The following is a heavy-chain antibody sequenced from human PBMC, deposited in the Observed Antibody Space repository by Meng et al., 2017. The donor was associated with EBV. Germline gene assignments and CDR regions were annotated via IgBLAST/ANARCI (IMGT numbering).Heavy chain of an antibody. CDR1: GYTFTSYY. CDR3: VRELVGGTFDY. D-gene: IGHD1/OR15-1a*01. J-gene: IGHJ4*02. CDR2: IIPAGGNT. Sequence: QVQLGQSGAELKKPGASVQVSCKASGYTFTSYYLHWVRQAPGQGLEWMGIIIPAGGNTNYAQKFRGRFTMTRDTSTSTVYMDLSILTSEDTAVYYCVRELVGGTFDYWGQGTLVTVSS. V-gene: IGHV1-46*01.